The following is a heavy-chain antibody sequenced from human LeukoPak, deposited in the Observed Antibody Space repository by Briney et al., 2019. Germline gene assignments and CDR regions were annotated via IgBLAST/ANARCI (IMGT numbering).Heavy chain of an antibody. V-gene: IGHV1-69*05. D-gene: IGHD5-18*01. CDR1: GGTFSSYA. J-gene: IGHJ3*02. CDR3: AIPEGYSYGSDAFDI. CDR2: IIPIFGTA. Sequence: ASVKVSCKASGGTFSSYAISWVRQAPGQGLEWMGGIIPIFGTANYAQKFQGGVTITTDESTSTAYMELSSLRSEDTAVYYCAIPEGYSYGSDAFDIWGQGTMVTVSS.